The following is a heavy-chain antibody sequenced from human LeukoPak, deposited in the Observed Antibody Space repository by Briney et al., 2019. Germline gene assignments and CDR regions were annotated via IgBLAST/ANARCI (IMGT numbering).Heavy chain of an antibody. D-gene: IGHD3-22*01. Sequence: PSETLSLTCAVSGYSISSGYYWGWIRQPPGKGLEWIGSIYHSRSTYYNPSLKSRVTISVDTSKNQFSLKLSSVTAADTAVYYCARRSYYDSSGYYQLGGYYFDYWGQGTLVTVSS. J-gene: IGHJ4*02. CDR2: IYHSRST. CDR3: ARRSYYDSSGYYQLGGYYFDY. CDR1: GYSISSGYY. V-gene: IGHV4-38-2*01.